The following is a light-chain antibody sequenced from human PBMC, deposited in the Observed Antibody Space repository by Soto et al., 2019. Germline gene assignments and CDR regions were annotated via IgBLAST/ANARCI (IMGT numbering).Light chain of an antibody. CDR3: QHYGTSGL. CDR1: QSVSDSY. V-gene: IGKV3-20*01. Sequence: DIVLTQSPGTLSLSPGDRATLSCRASQSVSDSYLAWYQQKPGQAPRLLIYASSRATGIPDRFSGSGSGTDFTLTISRLEPEDFAVYYCQHYGTSGLFGPGTKVDIK. CDR2: AS. J-gene: IGKJ3*01.